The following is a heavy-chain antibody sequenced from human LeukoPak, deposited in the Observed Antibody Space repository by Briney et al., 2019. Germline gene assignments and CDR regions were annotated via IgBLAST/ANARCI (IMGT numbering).Heavy chain of an antibody. V-gene: IGHV3-7*01. D-gene: IGHD3-3*01. J-gene: IGHJ4*02. CDR1: GFTFSSYW. CDR2: IKQDGSEK. Sequence: GGSLRLSCAASGFTFSSYWMSWVRQAPGKRLEWVANIKQDGSEKYYVDSVKSRFTISRDNAKNSLYLQMNSLRAEDTAVYYCARDLRITIFGVARPGALDYWGQGTLVIVSP. CDR3: ARDLRITIFGVARPGALDY.